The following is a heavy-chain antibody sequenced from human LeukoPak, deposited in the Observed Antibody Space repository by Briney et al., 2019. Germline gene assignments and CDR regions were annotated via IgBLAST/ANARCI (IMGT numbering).Heavy chain of an antibody. CDR3: AKDGGWLQLGFY. CDR2: ISGGGGST. J-gene: IGHJ4*02. CDR1: GFTFSSYA. Sequence: GGSLRLSCAASGFTFSSYAMSWVRQAPGKGLEWVSAISGGGGSTYYADSVKGRFTISRDNSKNTLYLQMNSLRAEDTAVYYRAKDGGWLQLGFYWGQGTLVTVSS. D-gene: IGHD5-24*01. V-gene: IGHV3-23*01.